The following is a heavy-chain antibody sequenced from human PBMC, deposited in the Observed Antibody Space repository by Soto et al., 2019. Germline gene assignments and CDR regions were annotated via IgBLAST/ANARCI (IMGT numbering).Heavy chain of an antibody. CDR1: GGSITSSGYY. Sequence: QVQLQESGPGLVKPSQTLSLTCTVSGGSITSSGYYWSWIRQHPGEGLEWIGFTSNSGSTSYNPSLKSPFTISVAPSSTQFSLNLKSVTAAHTAVYYCARGGASTKVDYWGQGTLVTVSP. D-gene: IGHD2-2*01. CDR3: ARGGASTKVDY. J-gene: IGHJ4*02. CDR2: TSNSGST. V-gene: IGHV4-31*01.